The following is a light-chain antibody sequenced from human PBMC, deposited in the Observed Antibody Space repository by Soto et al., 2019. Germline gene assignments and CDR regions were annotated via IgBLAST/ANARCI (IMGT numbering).Light chain of an antibody. Sequence: EIVLTQSPGTLSLSPGEGATVSCRASQSVRNGALAWYQQKPGQAPRLLIFGASSRAPDIPDRFSASGSGTHFTLTISRLEPEDFAVYYCHQYGDSAHTFGQGTKLDIK. CDR3: HQYGDSAHT. J-gene: IGKJ2*01. CDR1: QSVRNGA. V-gene: IGKV3-20*01. CDR2: GAS.